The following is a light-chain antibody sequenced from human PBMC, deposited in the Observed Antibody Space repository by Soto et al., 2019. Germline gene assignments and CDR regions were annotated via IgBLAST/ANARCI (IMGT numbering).Light chain of an antibody. CDR2: GNS. CDR3: QSYDSSLFWV. Sequence: QSVPTQPPSVSGAPGQRVTISCTGSSSNIGAGYDVHWYQQLPGTAPKLLIYGNSNRPSGVPDRFSGSKSGTSASLAITGLQAEDEADYYCQSYDSSLFWVFGGGTKVTVL. J-gene: IGLJ3*02. CDR1: SSNIGAGYD. V-gene: IGLV1-40*01.